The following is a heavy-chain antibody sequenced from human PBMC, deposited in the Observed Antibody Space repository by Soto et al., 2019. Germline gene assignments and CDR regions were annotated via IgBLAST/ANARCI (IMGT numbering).Heavy chain of an antibody. CDR2: IIPIFGTA. CDR3: AREQHIVVVTAISHYGMDV. Sequence: GASVKVSCKASGGTFSSYAISWVRQAPGQGLEWMGGIIPIFGTANYAQKFQGRVTITADESTSTAYMELSSLRSEDTAVYYCAREQHIVVVTAISHYGMDVWGQGPTVTVSS. V-gene: IGHV1-69*13. CDR1: GGTFSSYA. D-gene: IGHD2-21*02. J-gene: IGHJ6*02.